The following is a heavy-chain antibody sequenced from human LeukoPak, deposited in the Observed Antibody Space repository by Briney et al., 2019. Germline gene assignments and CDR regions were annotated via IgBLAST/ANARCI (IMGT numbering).Heavy chain of an antibody. CDR3: ARPHCSSTSCYIFNWFDP. D-gene: IGHD2-2*02. CDR2: IYYTGSA. J-gene: IGHJ5*02. V-gene: IGHV4-39*01. CDR1: GGSIISSGYY. Sequence: SSETLSLTCTVSGGSIISSGYYWGWIRQPPGKGLEWIGSIYYTGSAYYSPSLKSRVTISVDTSKNQFSLNLSSVTAADTAVYYCARPHCSSTSCYIFNWFDPWGQGTLVTVSS.